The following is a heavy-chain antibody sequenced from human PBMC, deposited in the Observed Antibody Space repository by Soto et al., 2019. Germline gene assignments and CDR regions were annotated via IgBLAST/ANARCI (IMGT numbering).Heavy chain of an antibody. D-gene: IGHD3-10*01. Sequence: GGSLRLSCVASGFPFGCYWMSWVRQAPGKGLEWLATIKMDASEKKYVDSVKGRFTRSRDNAKNSLYLQMDSLRTEDTAVYYCARDPGYGSVNSVNNYLDFWGHGTLVTVSS. CDR3: ARDPGYGSVNSVNNYLDF. CDR1: GFPFGCYW. J-gene: IGHJ4*01. CDR2: IKMDASEK. V-gene: IGHV3-7*01.